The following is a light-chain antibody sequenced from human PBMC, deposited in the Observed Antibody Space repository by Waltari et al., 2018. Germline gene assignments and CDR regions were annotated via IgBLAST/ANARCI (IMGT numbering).Light chain of an antibody. CDR3: QSGDYSRSYVV. J-gene: IGLJ3*02. Sequence: SYELTQPPSVSVSPGQTARIPCSGDALPKESAYWSQQKPGQAPVPVIYKDTERATGIHERFSGSSSGTTVTLIISGVQAEDEADYYCQSGDYSRSYVVLGGGTKLTVL. CDR1: ALPKES. CDR2: KDT. V-gene: IGLV3-25*03.